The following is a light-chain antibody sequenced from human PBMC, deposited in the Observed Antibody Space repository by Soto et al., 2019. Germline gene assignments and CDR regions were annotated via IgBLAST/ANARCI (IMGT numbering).Light chain of an antibody. CDR3: ASWDERLDAWL. CDR2: RNT. Sequence: QSVLTQPPSASGTPGQGVTLSCSGSASNIGSQPVSWYQHLPGTATKLLISRNTERPSGVPDRFSGSKSGTSAALAISGLQSADEGDYHCASWDERLDAWLFGGGTQLHVL. J-gene: IGLJ3*02. V-gene: IGLV1-44*01. CDR1: ASNIGSQP.